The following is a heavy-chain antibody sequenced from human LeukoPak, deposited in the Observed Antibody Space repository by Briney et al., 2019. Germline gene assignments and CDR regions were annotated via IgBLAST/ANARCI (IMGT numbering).Heavy chain of an antibody. CDR1: GFRFSSYE. CDR3: VRGDRYFFDY. Sequence: PGGSLRLSCAASGFRFSSYEMNWVRQAPGRGLEWVSYIGNTGRTIYYVDSVKGRFTASRDNAKNSLYLQMNSLRAEDTAIYYCVRGDRYFFDYWGQGTLVTVSS. CDR2: IGNTGRTI. J-gene: IGHJ4*02. V-gene: IGHV3-48*03. D-gene: IGHD1-14*01.